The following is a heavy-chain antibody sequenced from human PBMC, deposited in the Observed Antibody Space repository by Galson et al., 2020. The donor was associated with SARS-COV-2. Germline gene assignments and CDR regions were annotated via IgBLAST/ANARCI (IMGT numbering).Heavy chain of an antibody. D-gene: IGHD6-13*01. CDR3: ASEQGIAGILDY. J-gene: IGHJ4*02. V-gene: IGHV1-3*01. Sequence: ASVKVSCKASGYTFTSYAMHWVRQAPGQRLEWMGWINAGNGNTKYSQKFQGRVTITRDTSASTAYMELSSLRSEDTAVYYCASEQGIAGILDYWGQGTLVTVSS. CDR2: INAGNGNT. CDR1: GYTFTSYA.